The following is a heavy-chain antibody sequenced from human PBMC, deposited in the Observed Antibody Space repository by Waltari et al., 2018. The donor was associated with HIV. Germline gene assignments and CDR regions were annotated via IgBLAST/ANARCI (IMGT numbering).Heavy chain of an antibody. D-gene: IGHD1-26*01. J-gene: IGHJ6*02. CDR3: ARDPRSSGYYGMDV. Sequence: EVQLVESGGGLIEPGGSLRLSCAASGFTISDNYMSWVRQAPGKGLGGFSVIYRGGSTYYADAVKGRFTISRDNSKNTLSLHMNSLRAEDTAVYYCARDPRSSGYYGMDVWGQGATVTVSS. CDR2: IYRGGST. V-gene: IGHV3-53*01. CDR1: GFTISDNY.